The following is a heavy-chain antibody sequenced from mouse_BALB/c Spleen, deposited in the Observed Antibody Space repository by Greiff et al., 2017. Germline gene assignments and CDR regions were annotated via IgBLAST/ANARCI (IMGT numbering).Heavy chain of an antibody. CDR2: INPDSSTI. V-gene: IGHV4-1*02. D-gene: IGHD2-14*01. CDR3: ARPRRYGGYAMDY. CDR1: GFDFSRYW. Sequence: EVQLQQSGGGLVQPGGSLKLSCAASGFDFSRYWMSWVRQAPGKGLEWIGEINPDSSTINYTPSLKDKFIISRDNAKNTLYLQMSKVRSEDTALYYCARPRRYGGYAMDYWGQGTSVTVSS. J-gene: IGHJ4*01.